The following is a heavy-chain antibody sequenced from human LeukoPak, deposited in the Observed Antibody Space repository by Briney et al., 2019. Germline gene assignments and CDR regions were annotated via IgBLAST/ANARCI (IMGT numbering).Heavy chain of an antibody. V-gene: IGHV1-69*01. D-gene: IGHD3-10*01. CDR1: GGTFSSYA. Sequence: ASVKVSCKASGGTFSSYAISWVRQAPGQGLEWMGGIIPIFGTANYAQKFQGRVTITADESTSTAYMELSSLRSEDTAVYYCARAVDYYGSGSSKSYYYGMDVWGQGTTVTVSS. J-gene: IGHJ6*02. CDR3: ARAVDYYGSGSSKSYYYGMDV. CDR2: IIPIFGTA.